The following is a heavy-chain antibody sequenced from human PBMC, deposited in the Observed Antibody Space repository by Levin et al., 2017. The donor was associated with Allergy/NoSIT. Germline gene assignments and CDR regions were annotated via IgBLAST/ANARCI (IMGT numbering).Heavy chain of an antibody. V-gene: IGHV4-39*01. D-gene: IGHD5-24*01. J-gene: IGHJ4*02. CDR1: GGSISSSSYY. CDR2: IYYSGST. Sequence: SQTLSLTCTVSGGSISSSSYYWGWIRQPPGKGLEWIGSIYYSGSTYYNPSLKSRVTISVDTSKNQFSLKLSSVTAADTAVYYCARLGRDGYIVDYWGQGTLVTVSS. CDR3: ARLGRDGYIVDY.